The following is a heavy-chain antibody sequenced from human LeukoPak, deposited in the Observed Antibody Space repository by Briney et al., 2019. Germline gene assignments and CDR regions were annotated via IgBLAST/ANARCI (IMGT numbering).Heavy chain of an antibody. CDR3: ARGAPYYFDY. Sequence: SETLSLTCTVSSRSISSGGYYWSWIRQHPGKGLEWIGYIYYSGSTYYNPSLKSRVTMSVDSSKNQFSLKLSSVTAADTAVYYCARGAPYYFDYWGQGTLVTVSS. J-gene: IGHJ4*02. V-gene: IGHV4-31*03. CDR1: SRSISSGGYY. CDR2: IYYSGST.